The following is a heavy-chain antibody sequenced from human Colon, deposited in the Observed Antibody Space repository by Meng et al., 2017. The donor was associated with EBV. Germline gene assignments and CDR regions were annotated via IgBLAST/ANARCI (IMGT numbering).Heavy chain of an antibody. CDR3: ARRPTGIDY. J-gene: IGHJ4*02. CDR1: GGSLSGAY. CDR2: IIHGGSP. V-gene: IGHV4-34*12. Sequence: QVQLQQWGAXLFKPXXTLSLTCAVNGGSLSGAYWNWIRQPPGKGLEWIGEIIHGGSPSYNPSLKSRVTISIDTSKNQLSLMLSSVTAADTAVYYCARRPTGIDYWGQGPLVTVAS. D-gene: IGHD2-8*02.